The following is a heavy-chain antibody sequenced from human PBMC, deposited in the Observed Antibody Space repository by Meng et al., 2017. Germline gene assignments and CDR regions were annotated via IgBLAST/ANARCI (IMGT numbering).Heavy chain of an antibody. CDR3: ARYPSTGAGQDY. V-gene: IGHV3-20*04. CDR2: INWNGGST. Sequence: GESLKISCAASGFTFDDYGMSWVRQAPGKGLEWVSGINWNGGSTGYADSVKGRFTISRDNAKNSLYLQMSSLRAEDTALYYCARYPSTGAGQDYWGQGTLVTVSS. CDR1: GFTFDDYG. J-gene: IGHJ4*02. D-gene: IGHD6-19*01.